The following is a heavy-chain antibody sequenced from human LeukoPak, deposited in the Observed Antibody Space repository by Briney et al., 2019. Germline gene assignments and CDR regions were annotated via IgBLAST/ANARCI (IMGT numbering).Heavy chain of an antibody. CDR2: IYDSGNT. J-gene: IGHJ4*02. CDR1: GGSISSSAYS. V-gene: IGHV4-39*01. CDR3: ARQYGPGYSSTWYFDY. D-gene: IGHD6-13*01. Sequence: SETLSLTCTVSGGSISSSAYSWGWIRQPPGKGLDWIGNIYDSGNTYYNPSLKSRVTISVDTSKNQFSLKLNTVTAADTAVYYCARQYGPGYSSTWYFDYWGQGTLVTVSS.